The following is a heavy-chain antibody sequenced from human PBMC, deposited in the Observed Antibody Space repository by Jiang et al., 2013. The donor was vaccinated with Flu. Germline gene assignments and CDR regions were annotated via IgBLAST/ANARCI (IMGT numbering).Heavy chain of an antibody. CDR3: ARGDSSGYHTTGMDV. D-gene: IGHD3-22*01. Sequence: GAEVKKPGASVKVSCKASGYTFTGYYMHWVRQAPGQGLEWMGWINPNSGGTNYAQKFQGWVTMTRDTSISTAYMELSRLRSDDTAVYYCARGDSSGYHTTGMDVWGQGTTVTVSS. V-gene: IGHV1-2*04. J-gene: IGHJ6*02. CDR2: INPNSGGT. CDR1: GYTFTGYY.